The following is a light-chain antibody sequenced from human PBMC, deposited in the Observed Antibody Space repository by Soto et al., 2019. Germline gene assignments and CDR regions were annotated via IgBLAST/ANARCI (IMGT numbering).Light chain of an antibody. J-gene: IGKJ5*01. Sequence: EFVLTQSPGTLSLSPGERATLSCRASQTVRNNYLAWYQQKPGQAPRLLIYDTSTRAVGIPARFSGSGSGTDFTLTISSLQSEDFAVYYCQQYNTWRSITFGQGTRLEIK. CDR1: QTVRNN. V-gene: IGKV3-15*01. CDR3: QQYNTWRSIT. CDR2: DTS.